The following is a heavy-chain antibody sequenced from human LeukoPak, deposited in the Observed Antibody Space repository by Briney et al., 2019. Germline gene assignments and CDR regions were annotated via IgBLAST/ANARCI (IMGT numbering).Heavy chain of an antibody. Sequence: SETLSLTCTASGGSISSYYWSWIRQPPGKGLEWIGYIYYSGSTNYNPSLKSRVTISVDTSKNQFSLKLSSVTAADTAVYYCARGMSWTNFDYWGQGTLVTVSS. CDR1: GGSISSYY. J-gene: IGHJ4*02. CDR3: ARGMSWTNFDY. V-gene: IGHV4-59*01. CDR2: IYYSGST. D-gene: IGHD6-13*01.